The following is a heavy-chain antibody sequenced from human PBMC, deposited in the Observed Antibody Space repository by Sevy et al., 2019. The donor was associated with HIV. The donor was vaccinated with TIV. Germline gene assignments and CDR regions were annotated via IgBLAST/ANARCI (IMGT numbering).Heavy chain of an antibody. J-gene: IGHJ6*02. CDR3: ASGGNGDFWSYEYYYYGMDV. CDR2: MSPNSGAT. V-gene: IGHV1-8*01. CDR1: GYTYTSYD. D-gene: IGHD3-3*01. Sequence: ASVKVSCEASGYTYTSYDINWVRPATRQGLEWIGWMSPNSGATGFAQKFQGRVTLTRNTSISTAYMEVSSLRSEDTAVYYCASGGNGDFWSYEYYYYGMDVWGQGTTVTVSS.